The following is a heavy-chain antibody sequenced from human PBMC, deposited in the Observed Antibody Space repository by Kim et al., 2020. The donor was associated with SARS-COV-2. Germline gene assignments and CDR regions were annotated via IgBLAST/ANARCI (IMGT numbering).Heavy chain of an antibody. CDR3: AREPPYGYYGAPLDF. V-gene: IGHV3-33*01. CDR2: IWYDGSNK. D-gene: IGHD4-17*01. J-gene: IGHJ4*02. CDR1: GFTFSSFA. Sequence: GGSLRLSCAASGFTFSSFAMHWVHQAPGKGLEWVAVIWYDGSNKYYTDSVKGRFTISRDNSKDTLYLQMSSLRAEDTAVYYCAREPPYGYYGAPLDFWGQGTLVTVSS.